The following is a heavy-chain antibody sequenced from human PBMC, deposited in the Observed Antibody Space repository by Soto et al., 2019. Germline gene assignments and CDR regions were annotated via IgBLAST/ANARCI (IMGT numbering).Heavy chain of an antibody. CDR2: INHSGST. Sequence: XGTLSLTCAVYGGSFSGYYWSWIRQPPGKGLEWIGEINHSGSTNYNPSLKSRVTISVDTSKNQFSLKLSSVTAADTAVYYCARVLGDCSSTSCYFYYYYGMDVWGQGTTVTVSS. J-gene: IGHJ6*02. D-gene: IGHD2-2*01. CDR1: GGSFSGYY. V-gene: IGHV4-34*01. CDR3: ARVLGDCSSTSCYFYYYYGMDV.